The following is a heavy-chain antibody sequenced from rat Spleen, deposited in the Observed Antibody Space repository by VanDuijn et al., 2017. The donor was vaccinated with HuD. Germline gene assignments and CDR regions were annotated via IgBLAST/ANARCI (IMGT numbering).Heavy chain of an antibody. CDR2: ISYGDSSGHSST. CDR3: VSQDTSEFSNWFTY. Sequence: EVQLVESDGGLVQPGRSLKLSCAASGFTFSDYYMAWVRQAPTKGLEWVATISYGDSSGHSSTYYRDSVKGRFTVSRDNAKSTLYLQMDSLRYEDTATFYCVSQDTSEFSNWFTYGGQVTLVTVPS. CDR1: GFTFSDYY. J-gene: IGHJ3*01. V-gene: IGHV5-29*01. D-gene: IGHD1-11*01.